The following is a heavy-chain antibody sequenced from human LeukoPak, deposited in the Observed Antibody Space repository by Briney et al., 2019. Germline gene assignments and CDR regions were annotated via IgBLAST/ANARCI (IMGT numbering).Heavy chain of an antibody. J-gene: IGHJ6*04. CDR3: AKISHLDV. CDR1: GFTFSNYA. CDR2: ISGSGGST. V-gene: IGHV3-23*01. Sequence: GGSLRLSCAASGFTFSNYAMSWVRQAPGKGLEWVSTISGSGGSTYYADSVKGRFTIYRDNSKNTLYLQMNSLRAEDSAVYYCAKISHLDVWGKGTTVTVSS.